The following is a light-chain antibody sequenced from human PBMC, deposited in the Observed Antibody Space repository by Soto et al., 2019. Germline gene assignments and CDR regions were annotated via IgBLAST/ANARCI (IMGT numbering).Light chain of an antibody. CDR1: ETISTF. V-gene: IGKV1-39*01. Sequence: TWSRSSVAAPVAVRVTMSCRASETISTFLNWYQHKPGKAPKLLISAASRLQSGVPPRFSGSGSGTDFTLTINSLRPEDFASYYCQQSYSSSPITFGPGTRLEIK. CDR3: QQSYSSSPIT. CDR2: AAS. J-gene: IGKJ5*01.